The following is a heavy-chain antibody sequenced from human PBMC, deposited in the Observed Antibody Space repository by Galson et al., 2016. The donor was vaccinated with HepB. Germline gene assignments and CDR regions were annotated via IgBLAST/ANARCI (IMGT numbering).Heavy chain of an antibody. CDR2: LYRGGTT. V-gene: IGHV3-53*01. J-gene: IGHJ5*01. CDR3: ASAPTITTIWGS. D-gene: IGHD5-24*01. CDR1: GITVTTNY. Sequence: SLRLSCAASGITVTTNYLRWVRQAPGKGLEWVAFLYRGGTTVYADSVRGRFTISRDDSKNTVHLQMNSLRVEDTAMYFCASAPTITTIWGSWGHGTLVTVSS.